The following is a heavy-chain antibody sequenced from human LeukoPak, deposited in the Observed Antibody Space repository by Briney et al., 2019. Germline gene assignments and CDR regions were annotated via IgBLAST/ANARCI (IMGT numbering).Heavy chain of an antibody. CDR2: LHPVTGGT. Sequence: ASVKVSCKASGYTFTTYLIHWVRQAPGQGLEWMGELHPVTGGTNYAQKFQGRVTMTRDMSTSTVYMELSSLRSEDTAVYYCARDRHPLRFLEWFHWFDPWGQGTLVTVSS. D-gene: IGHD3-3*01. CDR1: GYTFTTYL. V-gene: IGHV1-46*01. CDR3: ARDRHPLRFLEWFHWFDP. J-gene: IGHJ5*02.